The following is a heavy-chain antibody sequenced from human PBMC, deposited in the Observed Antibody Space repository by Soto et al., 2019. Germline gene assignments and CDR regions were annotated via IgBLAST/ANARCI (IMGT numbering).Heavy chain of an antibody. Sequence: PSETLSLTCTVSGGSVSSGSYYWSWIRQPPGKGPEWIGYIYYSGSTNYNPSLKSRVTISVDTSKNQFSLKLSSVTAADTAVYYCARADYYDSSGYYGGYYYYGMDVWGQGTTVTVSS. D-gene: IGHD3-22*01. CDR1: GGSVSSGSYY. CDR3: ARADYYDSSGYYGGYYYYGMDV. J-gene: IGHJ6*02. CDR2: IYYSGST. V-gene: IGHV4-61*01.